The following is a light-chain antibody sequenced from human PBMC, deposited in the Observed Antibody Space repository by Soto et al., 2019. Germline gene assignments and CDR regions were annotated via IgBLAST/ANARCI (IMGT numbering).Light chain of an antibody. J-gene: IGLJ1*01. CDR2: GNS. V-gene: IGLV1-40*01. Sequence: QSVLTQPPSVSGAPGQRVTISCTGSSSNIGAGYDVHWYQQLPGTAPKLLIYGNSNRPSGVPDRCSGSKSGTSASLAITGLQAEDEADYYGQSYDSSLSGYVFGTGTKLTVL. CDR1: SSNIGAGYD. CDR3: QSYDSSLSGYV.